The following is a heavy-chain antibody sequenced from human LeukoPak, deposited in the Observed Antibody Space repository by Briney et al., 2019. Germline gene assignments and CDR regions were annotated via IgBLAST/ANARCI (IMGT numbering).Heavy chain of an antibody. CDR1: GYTFTGYY. D-gene: IGHD3-3*01. Sequence: GASVKVSCKASGYTFTGYYMHWVRQAPGQGLELMGWINPNSGGTNYAQKFQGRVTMTRDTSISTAYMELSRLRSDDTAVYYCARDQNEYDFWSGYYAYYYYYYMDVWGKGTTVTVSS. J-gene: IGHJ6*03. CDR2: INPNSGGT. V-gene: IGHV1-2*02. CDR3: ARDQNEYDFWSGYYAYYYYYYMDV.